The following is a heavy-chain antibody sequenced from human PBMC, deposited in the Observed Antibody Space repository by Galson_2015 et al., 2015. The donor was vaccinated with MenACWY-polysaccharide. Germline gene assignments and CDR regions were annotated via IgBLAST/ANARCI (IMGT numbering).Heavy chain of an antibody. CDR3: AKSLTRLDY. CDR1: GFTFSSNP. Sequence: SLRLSCAASGFTFSSNPMDWVRQAPGKGLEWVSSISSAGSSIYYADSVKGRFTISRDNAENSLYLQMNSLRDEDTAVYYYAKSLTRLDYWGQGTLVTVSS. D-gene: IGHD2-2*01. V-gene: IGHV3-48*02. CDR2: ISSAGSSI. J-gene: IGHJ4*02.